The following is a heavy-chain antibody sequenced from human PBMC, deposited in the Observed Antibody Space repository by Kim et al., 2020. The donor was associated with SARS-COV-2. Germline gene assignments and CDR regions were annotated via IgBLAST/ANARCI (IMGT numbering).Heavy chain of an antibody. CDR2: INSDGSST. D-gene: IGHD5-18*01. CDR3: APNRYSYGLPFDY. Sequence: GGSLRLSCAASGFTFSSYWMHWVRQAPGKGLVWVSRINSDGSSTSYADSVKGRFTISRDNAKNTLYLQMNSLRAEDTAVYYCAPNRYSYGLPFDYWGQGTLVTVSS. V-gene: IGHV3-74*01. CDR1: GFTFSSYW. J-gene: IGHJ4*02.